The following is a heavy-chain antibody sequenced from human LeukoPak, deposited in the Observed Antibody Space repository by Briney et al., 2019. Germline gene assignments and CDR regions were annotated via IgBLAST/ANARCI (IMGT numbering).Heavy chain of an antibody. CDR3: AREFYFDY. CDR1: GFTFSSYS. Sequence: AGGSLRLSCAASGFTFSSYSINWVRRAPGKGLEWVSSISSSSVYKYYADSVKGRFTISRDNAKNSLYLQMNSLRAEDTAVYYCAREFYFDYWGQGTLVTVSS. V-gene: IGHV3-21*01. J-gene: IGHJ4*02. CDR2: ISSSSVYK.